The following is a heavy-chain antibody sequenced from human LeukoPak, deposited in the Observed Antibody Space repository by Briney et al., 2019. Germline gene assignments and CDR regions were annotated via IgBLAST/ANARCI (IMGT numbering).Heavy chain of an antibody. CDR2: ISDSGGNT. CDR1: GFTFSNYA. J-gene: IGHJ4*02. V-gene: IGHV3-23*01. D-gene: IGHD1-26*01. CDR3: AKDLGRYRNNYFDY. Sequence: GGSLRLSCAASGFTFSNYAMTWVRQAPGKGLEWVSSISDSGGNTYYADSVKGRFTISRDNSKNTLYLQMNSLRAEDTAVYYCAKDLGRYRNNYFDYWGQGTLVTVSS.